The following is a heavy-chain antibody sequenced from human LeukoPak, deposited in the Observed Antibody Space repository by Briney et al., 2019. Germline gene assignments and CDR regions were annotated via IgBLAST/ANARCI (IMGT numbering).Heavy chain of an antibody. D-gene: IGHD3-10*01. CDR3: ARGLGYYGSGSYCLDY. CDR1: GFTFNTYS. V-gene: IGHV3-21*01. CDR2: ISSTGTYI. Sequence: PGGSLRLSCAASGFTFNTYSMNWVRQAPGKGLQWVSSISSTGTYIYYADSLKGRFTISRDNAKNSLYLQMNSLTAEDTAVYYCARGLGYYGSGSYCLDYWGQGTLVTVPS. J-gene: IGHJ4*02.